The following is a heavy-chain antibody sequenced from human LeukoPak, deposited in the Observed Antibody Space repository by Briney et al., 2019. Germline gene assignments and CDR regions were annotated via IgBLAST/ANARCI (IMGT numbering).Heavy chain of an antibody. CDR1: GFTFSSYW. D-gene: IGHD5-12*01. Sequence: GSLRLSCAASGFTFSSYWMSWVRQAPGKGLEWVANIKQDGSEKYCVDSVKGRFTISRDNAKNSLYLQMNSPRAEDTAVYYCARDGGLGATTNNWFDPWGQGTLVTVSS. V-gene: IGHV3-7*03. CDR2: IKQDGSEK. CDR3: ARDGGLGATTNNWFDP. J-gene: IGHJ5*02.